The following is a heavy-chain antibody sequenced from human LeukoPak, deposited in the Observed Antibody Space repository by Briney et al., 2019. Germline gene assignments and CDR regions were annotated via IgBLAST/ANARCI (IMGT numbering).Heavy chain of an antibody. CDR1: GFTFSRYA. CDR3: ARGNDSSGYYYSFDY. D-gene: IGHD3-22*01. Sequence: PGGSLRLSCAASGFTFSRYAMHWVRQAPGNGLDYVSAISTNGGSTYYASSVKGRLTISRDNSKNTLYLQMVNLRPEDMAVYYCARGNDSSGYYYSFDYWGQGTLVTVSS. CDR2: ISTNGGST. V-gene: IGHV3-64*01. J-gene: IGHJ4*02.